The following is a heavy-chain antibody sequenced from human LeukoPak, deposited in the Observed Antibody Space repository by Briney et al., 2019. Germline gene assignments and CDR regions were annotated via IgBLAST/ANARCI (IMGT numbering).Heavy chain of an antibody. D-gene: IGHD2-15*01. J-gene: IGHJ3*02. V-gene: IGHV5-51*01. CDR2: IYPGDSDT. CDR1: GYSSTSYW. Sequence: GESLKISWKGSGYSSTSYWFGWARQMPGKGLEWMGIIYPGDSDTRYSPSFQGQVTISADKSISTAYLQWSSLKASDTAMYFCMRRDCLGAFDIWGQGTMVTVSS. CDR3: MRRDCLGAFDI.